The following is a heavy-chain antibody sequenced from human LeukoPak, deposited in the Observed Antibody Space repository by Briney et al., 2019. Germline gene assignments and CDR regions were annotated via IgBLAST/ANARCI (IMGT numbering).Heavy chain of an antibody. CDR1: GGFISSNNW. V-gene: IGHV4-4*02. D-gene: IGHD1-1*01. CDR3: ARVNINNWHSCDY. J-gene: IGHJ4*02. Sequence: SETLSLTCAVSGGFISSNNWWGWVRQPPGKVLEWIGEIYHSGSPNYNPSLKSRVTISVDKSRNHFSLNLSSVTAADTAVYYCARVNINNWHSCDYWGQGTLVTVSS. CDR2: IYHSGSP.